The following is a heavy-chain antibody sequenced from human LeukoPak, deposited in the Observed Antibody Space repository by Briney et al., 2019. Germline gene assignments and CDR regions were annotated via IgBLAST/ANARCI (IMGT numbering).Heavy chain of an antibody. Sequence: GASVKLSCKASGGTFSSYAISWVRQAPGQGLEWMGGIIPIFGTANYAQKFQGRVTITTDESTSTAYMELSSLRSEDTAVYYCARAPGSSFTFDAFDIWGQGTMVTVSS. CDR1: GGTFSSYA. CDR3: ARAPGSSFTFDAFDI. V-gene: IGHV1-69*05. D-gene: IGHD6-13*01. CDR2: IIPIFGTA. J-gene: IGHJ3*02.